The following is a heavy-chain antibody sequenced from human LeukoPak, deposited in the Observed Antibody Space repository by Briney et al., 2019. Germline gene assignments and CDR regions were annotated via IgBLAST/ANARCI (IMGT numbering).Heavy chain of an antibody. D-gene: IGHD3-16*01. J-gene: IGHJ5*02. CDR3: ARRRTLGVSGGCCWFDP. CDR1: GVSISSYY. Sequence: SETLSLTCTVSGVSISSYYWSWIRQPPGKGLEWIGYIHTSGSTNYNPSLKSRVTISVDTSKNQFSLKLSSVTAADTAVYYCARRRTLGVSGGCCWFDPWGQGTLVTVSS. CDR2: IHTSGST. V-gene: IGHV4-4*09.